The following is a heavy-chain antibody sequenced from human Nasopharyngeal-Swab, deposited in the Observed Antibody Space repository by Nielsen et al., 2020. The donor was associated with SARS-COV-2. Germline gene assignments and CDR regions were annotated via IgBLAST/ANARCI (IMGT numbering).Heavy chain of an antibody. Sequence: SETLSLTCTVSGGSISSYYWSWIRQPPGKGLEWIGYIYYSGSTNYNPSLKSRVTISVDTSKNQFSLKLSSVTAADTAVYYCASGNCSSTSCTSQKYYYCYYMDVWGKGTTVTVSS. J-gene: IGHJ6*03. D-gene: IGHD2-2*01. CDR3: ASGNCSSTSCTSQKYYYCYYMDV. CDR1: GGSISSYY. V-gene: IGHV4-59*08. CDR2: IYYSGST.